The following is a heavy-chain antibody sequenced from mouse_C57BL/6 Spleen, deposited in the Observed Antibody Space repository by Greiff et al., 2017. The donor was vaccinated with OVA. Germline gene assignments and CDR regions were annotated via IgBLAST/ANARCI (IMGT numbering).Heavy chain of an antibody. CDR2: ISSGGDYI. Sequence: DVKLVESGEGLVKPGGSLKLSCAASGFTFSSYAMSWVRQTPEKRLEWVAYISSGGDYIYYADTVKGRFTISRDNARNTLYLQMSSLKSEDTAMYYWTRVYYDYEGIYYYAMDYWGQGTSVTVSS. CDR1: GFTFSSYA. CDR3: TRVYYDYEGIYYYAMDY. D-gene: IGHD2-4*01. J-gene: IGHJ4*01. V-gene: IGHV5-9-1*02.